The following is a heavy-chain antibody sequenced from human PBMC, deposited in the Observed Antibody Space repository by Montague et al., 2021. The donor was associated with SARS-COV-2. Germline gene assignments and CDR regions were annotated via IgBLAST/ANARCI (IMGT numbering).Heavy chain of an antibody. Sequence: SETLSLTCTVSGGSISSSSYYWGWIRQPPGKGLEWIGSIYYSGSTYYNPSLKSRVTISVDTSKNQFSLKLSSVTAADTAVYYCARSPTYYHILTGYINGPNWFDPWGQGTLVTVSS. CDR1: GGSISSSSYY. D-gene: IGHD3-9*01. CDR2: IYYSGST. J-gene: IGHJ5*02. CDR3: ARSPTYYHILTGYINGPNWFDP. V-gene: IGHV4-39*01.